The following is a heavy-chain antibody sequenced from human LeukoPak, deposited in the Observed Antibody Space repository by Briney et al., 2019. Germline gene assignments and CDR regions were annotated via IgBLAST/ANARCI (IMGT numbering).Heavy chain of an antibody. D-gene: IGHD6-13*01. CDR2: INHSGST. V-gene: IGHV4-34*01. Sequence: SETLSLTCAVYGGSFSGYYWSWIRQPPGKGLEWIGEINHSGSTNYNPSLKSRVTISVDTSKNQFSLKLSSVTAADTAVSYCARSLQIIAAGYNWFDPWGQGTLVTVSS. CDR1: GGSFSGYY. CDR3: ARSLQIIAAGYNWFDP. J-gene: IGHJ5*02.